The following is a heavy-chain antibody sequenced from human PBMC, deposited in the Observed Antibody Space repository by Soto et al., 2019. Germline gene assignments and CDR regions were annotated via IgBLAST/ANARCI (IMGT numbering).Heavy chain of an antibody. CDR3: ARDKQGFSYGYWSIYFYYKCLDV. D-gene: IGHD5-18*01. J-gene: IGHJ6*02. CDR1: GDSINSGEYY. CDR2: IHFSGRT. V-gene: IGHV4-30-4*01. Sequence: SETLSLTCTVSGDSINSGEYYWSWIRQPPGKGLEWIGNIHFSGRTYYSPSLKSRVTMSTDTSKNQLSLRQTYVKSADTAVYYCARDKQGFSYGYWSIYFYYKCLDVRGQGTTVTVSS.